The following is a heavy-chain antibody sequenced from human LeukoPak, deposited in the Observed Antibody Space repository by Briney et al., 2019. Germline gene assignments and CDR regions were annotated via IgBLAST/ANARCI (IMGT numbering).Heavy chain of an antibody. J-gene: IGHJ4*02. Sequence: GGSLRLSCAASRFTFNNYAMSWVRQAPGKGLEWVSVISGSGGSTYYADSVKGRFTISRDNSKNTLYLQMNSLRAEDTAVYYCANVRLSGSCRDYWGQGTLVTVSS. CDR2: ISGSGGST. CDR1: RFTFNNYA. V-gene: IGHV3-23*01. CDR3: ANVRLSGSCRDY. D-gene: IGHD1-26*01.